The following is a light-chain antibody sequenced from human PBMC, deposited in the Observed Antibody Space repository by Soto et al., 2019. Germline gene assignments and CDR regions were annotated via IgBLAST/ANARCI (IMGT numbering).Light chain of an antibody. J-gene: IGLJ1*01. CDR1: SSDVGVYNY. Sequence: QSVLTQPPSASGSPGQSVTISCTGTSSDVGVYNYVSWYQHHPGKGPKLLIYEVSKRPSGIPDRFSGSKSGNTASLTVAGLQAEDEADYYCSSYAGSTNDVFGTGTKLTVL. CDR3: SSYAGSTNDV. V-gene: IGLV2-8*01. CDR2: EVS.